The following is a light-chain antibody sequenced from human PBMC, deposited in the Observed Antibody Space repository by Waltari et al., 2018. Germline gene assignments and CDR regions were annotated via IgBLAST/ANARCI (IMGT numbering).Light chain of an antibody. Sequence: QSALTQPASVSGSPGQSITIXCTGTSSDXGXXNLVSWYQQHPGKAPKLMIYEGSKRPSGVSNRFSGSKSGNTASXTXSGLQXEDEADYYCXSYAGSSXFVFXTGTKVTVL. J-gene: IGLJ1*01. CDR3: XSYAGSSXFV. CDR1: SSDXGXXNL. CDR2: EGS. V-gene: IGLV2-23*01.